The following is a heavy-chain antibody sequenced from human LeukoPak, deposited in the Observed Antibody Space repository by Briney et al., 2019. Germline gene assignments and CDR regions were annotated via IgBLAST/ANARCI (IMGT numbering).Heavy chain of an antibody. V-gene: IGHV1-69*13. D-gene: IGHD3-10*01. Sequence: SVKVSCKASGGTFNNYAINWVRQAPGQGLEWMGGIIPIFGTANYAQKFQGGVTITADESTSTAYMELSSLRSEDTAVYYCARGGDGSGIITGADYYFYMDVWGKGTTVTVSS. CDR2: IIPIFGTA. J-gene: IGHJ6*03. CDR1: GGTFNNYA. CDR3: ARGGDGSGIITGADYYFYMDV.